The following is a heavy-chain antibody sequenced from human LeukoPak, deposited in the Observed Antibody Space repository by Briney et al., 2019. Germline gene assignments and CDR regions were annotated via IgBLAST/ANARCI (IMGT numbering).Heavy chain of an antibody. Sequence: GGSLRLSCAASGFYFRDHWMDWVRQAPGKGLEWVGHIKTDGSETYYLDSLKGRISISRGNTNNALYLQMNSLRVEDTAIYYCVKNDGWFHLAQWGQGTLVTVSS. J-gene: IGHJ4*02. CDR2: IKTDGSET. V-gene: IGHV3-7*03. CDR3: VKNDGWFHLAQ. D-gene: IGHD6-19*01. CDR1: GFYFRDHW.